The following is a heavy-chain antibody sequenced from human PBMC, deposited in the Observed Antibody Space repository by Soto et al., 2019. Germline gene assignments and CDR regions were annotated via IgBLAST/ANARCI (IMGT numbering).Heavy chain of an antibody. D-gene: IGHD3-3*01. V-gene: IGHV4-59*01. CDR1: GGSISSYY. J-gene: IGHJ6*03. CDR2: IYYSGST. Sequence: PSETLSLTCTVSGGSISSYYWSWIRQPPGKGLERIGYIYYSGSTNYNPSLKSRVTISVDTSKNQFSLKLSSVTAADTAVYYCARGYHYDFWSGYYTPFPYYYYYYMDVWGKGTTVTVSS. CDR3: ARGYHYDFWSGYYTPFPYYYYYYMDV.